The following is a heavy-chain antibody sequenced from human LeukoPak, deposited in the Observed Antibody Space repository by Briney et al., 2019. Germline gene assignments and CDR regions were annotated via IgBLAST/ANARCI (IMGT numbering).Heavy chain of an antibody. J-gene: IGHJ4*02. CDR1: GFTVSSNY. CDR3: AREVGSSWSYFDY. Sequence: GGSLRLSCAASGFTVSSNYMSWVRQAPGKGLEWVSVIYSGGSTYYADSVKGRFTISRDNSKNTLYLQMNSLRAEDTAVYYCAREVGSSWSYFDYWGQGTLVTVSS. D-gene: IGHD6-13*01. V-gene: IGHV3-53*01. CDR2: IYSGGST.